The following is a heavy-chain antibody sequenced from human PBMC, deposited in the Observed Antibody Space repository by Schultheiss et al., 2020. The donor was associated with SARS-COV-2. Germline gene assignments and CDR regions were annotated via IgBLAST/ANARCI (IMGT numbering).Heavy chain of an antibody. CDR3: SGVPAAIPYYYYMDV. J-gene: IGHJ6*03. V-gene: IGHV3-15*01. Sequence: GESLKISCAASGFTFSNAWMSWVRQAPGKGLEWVGRIKSKTDGGTTDYAAPVKGRFTISRDDSKNTLYLQMNSLKTEDTAVYYCSGVPAAIPYYYYMDVWGKGTTVTVSS. CDR1: GFTFSNAW. D-gene: IGHD2-2*01. CDR2: IKSKTDGGTT.